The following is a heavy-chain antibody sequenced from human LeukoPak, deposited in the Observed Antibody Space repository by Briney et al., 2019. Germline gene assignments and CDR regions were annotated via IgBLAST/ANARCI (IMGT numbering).Heavy chain of an antibody. CDR3: ARRREGLLWFGEFQGYYFDY. V-gene: IGHV4-39*01. Sequence: PSETLSLTCTVPGGSISSSSYYWGWIRQPPGKGLEWIGSIYYSGSTYYNPSLKSRVTISVDTSKNQFSLKPSSVTAADTAVYYCARRREGLLWFGEFQGYYFDYWGQGTLVTVSS. CDR1: GGSISSSSYY. CDR2: IYYSGST. D-gene: IGHD3-10*01. J-gene: IGHJ4*02.